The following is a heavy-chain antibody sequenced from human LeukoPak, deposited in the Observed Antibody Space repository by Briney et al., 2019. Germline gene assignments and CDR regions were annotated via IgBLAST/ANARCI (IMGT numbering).Heavy chain of an antibody. CDR3: ARVSGYDWESSFDY. Sequence: ETLSLTCTVSGGSISSSSYYWGWIRQPPGKGLEWIVSIYYSGSTYYNPSLKSRVTISVDTSKNQFSLKLSSVTAADTAVYYCARVSGYDWESSFDYWGQGTLVTVSS. CDR1: GGSISSSSYY. CDR2: IYYSGST. V-gene: IGHV4-39*07. D-gene: IGHD5-12*01. J-gene: IGHJ4*02.